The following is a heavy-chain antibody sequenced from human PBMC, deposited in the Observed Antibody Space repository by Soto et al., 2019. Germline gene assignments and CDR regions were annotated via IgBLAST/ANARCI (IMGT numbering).Heavy chain of an antibody. CDR1: GGSFSGYY. V-gene: IGHV4-34*01. CDR2: INHSGST. J-gene: IGHJ4*02. CDR3: AREGGSIYSYGYGY. Sequence: PSETLSLTCAVYGGSFSGYYWSWIRQPPGKGLEWIGEINHSGSTNYSPSLKSRVTISVDTSKNQFSLKLSSVTAADTAVYYCAREGGSIYSYGYGYWGQGTLVTVSS. D-gene: IGHD5-18*01.